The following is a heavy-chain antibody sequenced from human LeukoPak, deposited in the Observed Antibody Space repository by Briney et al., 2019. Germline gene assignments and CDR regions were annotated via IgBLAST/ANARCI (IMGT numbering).Heavy chain of an antibody. CDR1: GGSISSYY. Sequence: SETLSLTCTVSGGSISSYYWSWIRQPPGKGLEWIGYIYYSGSTNYNPSLKSRVTISVDTSKNQFSLKLSSVTAADTAVYYCARHSSNGWYFDLWGHGTLVTVSS. CDR2: IYYSGST. J-gene: IGHJ2*01. CDR3: ARHSSNGWYFDL. V-gene: IGHV4-59*08. D-gene: IGHD2-8*01.